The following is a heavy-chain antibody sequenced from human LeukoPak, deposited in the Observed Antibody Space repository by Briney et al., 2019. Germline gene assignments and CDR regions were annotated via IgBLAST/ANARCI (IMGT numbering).Heavy chain of an antibody. CDR3: ASFGISWRSSY. CDR1: GFSFSSHW. J-gene: IGHJ4*02. D-gene: IGHD2-21*01. Sequence: GSLRPSCAASGFSFSSHWVHWVRQAPGKGLGWVSGISDDGSYTSNVNSVKGRITISRDNVNNMLYLHMNSLRAEDTAVYYCASFGISWRSSYWGQGTLVTVSS. V-gene: IGHV3-74*01. CDR2: ISDDGSYT.